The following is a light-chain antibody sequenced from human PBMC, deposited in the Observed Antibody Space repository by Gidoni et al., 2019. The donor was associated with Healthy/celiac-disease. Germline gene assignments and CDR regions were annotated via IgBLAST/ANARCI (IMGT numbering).Light chain of an antibody. CDR3: QAWDSGTAKVV. J-gene: IGLJ2*01. CDR2: QDS. CDR1: NLGDKY. Sequence: SYELPQPPSVSVSPGQTASITCSGDNLGDKYACWYQQKPGQSPVLVIYQDSKRPSGIPERFSGSNSGNTAALTISGTQAMDEVDYYCQAWDSGTAKVVFGGGTKLTVL. V-gene: IGLV3-1*01.